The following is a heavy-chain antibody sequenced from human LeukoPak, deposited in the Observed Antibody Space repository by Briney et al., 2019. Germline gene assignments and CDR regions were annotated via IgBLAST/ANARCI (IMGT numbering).Heavy chain of an antibody. CDR2: ISGSGSFK. J-gene: IGHJ6*02. Sequence: GSLRLSCAASGFTFSTYSMNWVRQAPGKGLEWVSSISGSGSFKFYTDSVKGRFTISRDNVKRSLYLQLSSLRAEDTAVYYCARDYYGDYYQSGYGMDVWGQGTTVTVSS. D-gene: IGHD4-17*01. CDR1: GFTFSTYS. V-gene: IGHV3-21*01. CDR3: ARDYYGDYYQSGYGMDV.